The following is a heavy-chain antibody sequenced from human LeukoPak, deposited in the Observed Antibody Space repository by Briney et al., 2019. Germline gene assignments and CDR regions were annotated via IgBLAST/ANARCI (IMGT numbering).Heavy chain of an antibody. CDR3: ARANRGSGSSPFDY. D-gene: IGHD1-26*01. CDR2: ISAYNGNT. J-gene: IGHJ4*02. CDR1: GYTFTSYG. V-gene: IGHV1-18*01. Sequence: ASVKVSCKASGYTFTSYGISWVRQAPGQGLEWMGWISAYNGNTNYAQKLQGRVTMTTDTSTSTAYMELRSLRSDDTAVYYCARANRGSGSSPFDYWGQGTLVTVSS.